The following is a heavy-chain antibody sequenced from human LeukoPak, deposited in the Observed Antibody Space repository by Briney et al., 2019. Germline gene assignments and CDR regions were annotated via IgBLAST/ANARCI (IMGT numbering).Heavy chain of an antibody. D-gene: IGHD6-13*01. Sequence: SETLSLNCAVSGYSISSGYYWGLIRQPPRKGLEWFGSFYHSGSTYYNPSLKSRVTISVDTSKTQFSLKLSSVTAADTAVYYCARKAAAGDFDYWGQGTLVTVSS. V-gene: IGHV4-38-2*01. CDR3: ARKAAAGDFDY. J-gene: IGHJ4*02. CDR1: GYSISSGYY. CDR2: FYHSGST.